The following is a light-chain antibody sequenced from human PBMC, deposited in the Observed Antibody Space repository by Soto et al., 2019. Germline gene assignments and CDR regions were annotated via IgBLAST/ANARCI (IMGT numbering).Light chain of an antibody. CDR3: QQRSNWPPVIT. CDR2: DAS. J-gene: IGKJ5*01. Sequence: EIVLTQSPATLSLSPGERATLSCRASQSVSNSLAWYQQKPGQAPRLLIFDASNRATGIPARFSGSGSGTAFTLTISSLEPEDFAVYYCQQRSNWPPVITFGQGTRLEIK. V-gene: IGKV3-11*01. CDR1: QSVSNS.